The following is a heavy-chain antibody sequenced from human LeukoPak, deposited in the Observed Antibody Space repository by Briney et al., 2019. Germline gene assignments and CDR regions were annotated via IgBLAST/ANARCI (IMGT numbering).Heavy chain of an antibody. CDR1: GGSINYYY. J-gene: IGHJ4*02. D-gene: IGHD4-17*01. V-gene: IGHV4-59*01. CDR3: ARVDYGDYGEDY. CDR2: IYYSGST. Sequence: SETLSLTCTVSGGSINYYYWSWIRQPPGKGLEWIGYIYYSGSTNYNPSLKSRVTISVDTSKNQFSLKLSSVTAADTAVYYCARVDYGDYGEDYWGQGTLVTVSS.